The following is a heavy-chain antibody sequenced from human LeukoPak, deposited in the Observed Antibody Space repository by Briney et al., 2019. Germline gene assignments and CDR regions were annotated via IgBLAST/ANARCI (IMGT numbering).Heavy chain of an antibody. Sequence: PGGSLRLSCAASGFTFSNYWMHWVRQAPGKGLVWVSRIKSDGSTRYADSVKGRFTISRDNAKNTVSLQMTSLRAEDTGVYYCAGAPSEIGGYYPEYFRHWGQGTLVIVSS. CDR2: IKSDGST. CDR3: AGAPSEIGGYYPEYFRH. CDR1: GFTFSNYW. D-gene: IGHD3-22*01. V-gene: IGHV3-74*01. J-gene: IGHJ1*01.